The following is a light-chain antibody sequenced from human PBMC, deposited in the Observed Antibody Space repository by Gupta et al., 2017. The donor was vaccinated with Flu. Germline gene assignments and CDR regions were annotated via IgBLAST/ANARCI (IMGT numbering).Light chain of an antibody. CDR1: TSNIGSHY. CDR3: GKSADSRGGPV. J-gene: IGLJ3*02. CDR2: RTN. V-gene: IGLV1-47*01. Sequence: QSVLTQSPSASGTPGQSVTISCSVGTSNIGSHYVQWYQQHPGMDPQRLVYRTNQRLSTVPDRSTAWSAGKSAYPEIRGLRSEDDEDDYCGKSADSRGGPVFGGGTKMAVL.